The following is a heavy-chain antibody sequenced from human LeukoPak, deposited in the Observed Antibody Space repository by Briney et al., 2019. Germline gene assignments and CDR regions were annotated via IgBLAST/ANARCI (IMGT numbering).Heavy chain of an antibody. V-gene: IGHV3-21*04. CDR2: ISSSSYI. CDR3: ARGGYAHYYGMDV. D-gene: IGHD5-18*01. CDR1: GFTFSSYS. J-gene: IGHJ6*02. Sequence: GGSLRLSCAASGFTFSSYSMNWVRQAPGKGLEWVSSISSSSYIYYADSVKGRFTISRDNAKNSLYLQMNSLRAEDTAVYYCARGGYAHYYGMDVWGQGTTVTVSS.